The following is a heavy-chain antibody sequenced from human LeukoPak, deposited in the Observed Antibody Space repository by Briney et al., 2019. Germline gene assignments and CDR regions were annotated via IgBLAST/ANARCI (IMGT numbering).Heavy chain of an antibody. J-gene: IGHJ4*02. V-gene: IGHV1-18*01. CDR1: GYTFTSYG. Sequence: ASVKVSCKASGYTFTSYGISWVRQAPGQGLEWMGWISAYNGNTNYAQKLQGRVTMTTDTSTSTAYMEMRSLRSDDTAVYYCARGNYDILTGYPTSYYFDSWGQGTLVTVSS. D-gene: IGHD3-9*01. CDR3: ARGNYDILTGYPTSYYFDS. CDR2: ISAYNGNT.